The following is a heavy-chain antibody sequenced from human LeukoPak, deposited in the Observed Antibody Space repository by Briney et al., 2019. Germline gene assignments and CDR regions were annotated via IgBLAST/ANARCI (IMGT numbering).Heavy chain of an antibody. D-gene: IGHD3-10*01. Sequence: SETLSLTCTVSGGSISSYYWSWIRQPPGKGLEWIGYIYYSGSTNYNPSLKSRVTISVDTSKNQFSLKLSSVTAADTAVYYCARHIFYYGSGSPHFGYWGQGTLVTVSS. J-gene: IGHJ4*02. CDR1: GGSISSYY. V-gene: IGHV4-59*08. CDR3: ARHIFYYGSGSPHFGY. CDR2: IYYSGST.